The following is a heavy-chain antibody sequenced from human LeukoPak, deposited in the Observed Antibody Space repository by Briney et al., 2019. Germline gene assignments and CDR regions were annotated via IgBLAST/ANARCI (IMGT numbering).Heavy chain of an antibody. CDR2: INSDGSRT. CDR3: AREAGYSSGPDY. CDR1: GLSFSSYW. J-gene: IGHJ4*02. D-gene: IGHD6-19*01. Sequence: PGGSLRLSCAASGLSFSSYWMHWVRQAPGKGLVWVSRINSDGSRTSYADSVKGRFTISRDNAKNTLYLQMNSLRAEDTAVYYCAREAGYSSGPDYWGQGALVTVSS. V-gene: IGHV3-74*01.